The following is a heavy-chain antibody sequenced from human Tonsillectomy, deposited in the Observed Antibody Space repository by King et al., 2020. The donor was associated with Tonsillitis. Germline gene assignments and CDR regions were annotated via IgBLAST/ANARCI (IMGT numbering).Heavy chain of an antibody. V-gene: IGHV4-59*11. D-gene: IGHD3-16*01. J-gene: IGHJ4*02. CDR3: ARLGGGDLPEN. Sequence: QLQESGPGLVKSSETLSLTCILSGASLKHHYWSWLRQPPGKGLEWIGYISYTGSTNYNPSLKSRVTISADTSSNQFSLKLSSVTAADTAVYYFARLGGGDLPENWGQGTLVTVSS. CDR2: ISYTGST. CDR1: GASLKHHY.